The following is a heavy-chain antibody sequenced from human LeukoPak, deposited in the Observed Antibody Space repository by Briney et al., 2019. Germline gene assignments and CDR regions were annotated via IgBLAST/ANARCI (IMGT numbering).Heavy chain of an antibody. V-gene: IGHV4-59*01. Sequence: SETLSLTCTVSGGSMSSYYWSWIRQPPGKGLEWIGYIYYSGSTNYNPSLKSRVTISVDTSKNQFSLKLSSVTAADTAVYYCAVGRDGYPYGAFDIWGQGTMVTVSS. CDR1: GGSMSSYY. CDR3: AVGRDGYPYGAFDI. CDR2: IYYSGST. J-gene: IGHJ3*02. D-gene: IGHD5-24*01.